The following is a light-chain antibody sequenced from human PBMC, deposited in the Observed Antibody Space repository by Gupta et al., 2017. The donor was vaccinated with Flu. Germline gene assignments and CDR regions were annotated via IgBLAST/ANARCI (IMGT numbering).Light chain of an antibody. V-gene: IGLV3-19*01. CDR1: TLRTYS. CDR3: KADHTVSQWV. CDR2: NKN. J-gene: IGLJ3*02. Sequence: SSELTPDPSVSVAFGPTVRITCQGDTLRTYSASWYQQRPEQAPVLVIYNKNNRPSGIPDRFSGSSSGSTASLTIAGTQAEEEADYYGKADHTVSQWVFGGGTKLTVL.